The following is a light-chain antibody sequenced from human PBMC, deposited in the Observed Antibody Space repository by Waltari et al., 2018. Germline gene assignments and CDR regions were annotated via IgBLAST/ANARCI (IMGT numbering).Light chain of an antibody. V-gene: IGKV2-24*01. Sequence: DIVMTQTPLSSLVTLGQPASLSCRSSQSLVHSDGKTYLSWLQQRPGQPPRLLIYQISKRFSGVPDRFSGSGAGTDFTLKISRVEAEDVAIYYCLQTSQFTWTFGQGTKVEIE. CDR1: QSLVHSDGKTY. CDR2: QIS. J-gene: IGKJ1*01. CDR3: LQTSQFTWT.